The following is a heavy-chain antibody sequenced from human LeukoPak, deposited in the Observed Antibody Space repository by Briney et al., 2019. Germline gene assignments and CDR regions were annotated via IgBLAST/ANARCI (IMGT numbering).Heavy chain of an antibody. CDR1: DDSITMYY. Sequence: PSETLSLTCSVSDDSITMYYWTWIRQPPGKGLEWIGYVDHTGSTNFNPSLNGRVSISRDTTKNLFSLRLRSVTAADTAVYFCARGRVGLWFALGYFDYWGQGTLVTVSS. CDR2: VDHTGST. V-gene: IGHV4-59*01. CDR3: ARGRVGLWFALGYFDY. D-gene: IGHD3-10*01. J-gene: IGHJ4*02.